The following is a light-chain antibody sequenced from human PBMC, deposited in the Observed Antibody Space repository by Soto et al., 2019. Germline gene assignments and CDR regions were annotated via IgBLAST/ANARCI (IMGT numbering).Light chain of an antibody. Sequence: EIVMTQSPATLSVSPGERATLSCRASQSVSNSLAWYRQKPGQAPRLLIYGASTRATGVPARFSGSGSGTEFPLTISTLQSEVFAVYYCQKYSNWPPMYTLGQGTKLEIK. CDR3: QKYSNWPPMYT. CDR1: QSVSNS. J-gene: IGKJ2*01. V-gene: IGKV3-15*01. CDR2: GAS.